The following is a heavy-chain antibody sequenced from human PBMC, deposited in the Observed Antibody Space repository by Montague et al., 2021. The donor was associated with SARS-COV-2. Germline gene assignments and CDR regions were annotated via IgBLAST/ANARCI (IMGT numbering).Heavy chain of an antibody. CDR1: GFSLSTNGVG. J-gene: IGHJ2*01. Sequence: PALVKPTQTLTLTCTFSGFSLSTNGVGVGWIRQSPGKGLEWIGYISSNGKTNYNPSLKSRVTLSADASRNEFSLKLDSVTAADTAVYFCARRGYYDSAGYHWHLDLWGRGMLVTVSS. V-gene: IGHV4-28*02. CDR3: ARRGYYDSAGYHWHLDL. D-gene: IGHD3-22*01. CDR2: ISSNGKT.